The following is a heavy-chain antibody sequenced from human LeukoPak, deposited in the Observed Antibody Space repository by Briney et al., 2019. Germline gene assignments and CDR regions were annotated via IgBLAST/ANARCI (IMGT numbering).Heavy chain of an antibody. V-gene: IGHV4-59*08. Sequence: PSETLSLTCTVSGGSIRGYYWSWIRQPPRKGLEWIGYIYYSGSTNYNPSLQSRVTISVDTSKNQFSLNLTSVTAADTAVYYCARYGSGTYPRFDYWGQGILVTVSS. J-gene: IGHJ4*02. CDR3: ARYGSGTYPRFDY. CDR2: IYYSGST. D-gene: IGHD3-10*01. CDR1: GGSIRGYY.